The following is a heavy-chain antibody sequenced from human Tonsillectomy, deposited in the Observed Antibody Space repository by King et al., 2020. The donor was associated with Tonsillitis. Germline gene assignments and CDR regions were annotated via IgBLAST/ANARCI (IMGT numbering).Heavy chain of an antibody. CDR3: ARGRHAPGRGRVSSFDY. V-gene: IGHV4-30-2*01. CDR2: IYHSGST. Sequence: QLQESGSGLVKPSQTLSLTCAVSGGSISSGGYSWSWIRQPPGKGLEWIGYIYHSGSTYYNPSLKSRLTISVDRSKNQFSLKLTSVTAADTAVYYWARGRHAPGRGRVSSFDYWGQGTLVTVSS. D-gene: IGHD3-10*01. CDR1: GGSISSGGYS. J-gene: IGHJ4*02.